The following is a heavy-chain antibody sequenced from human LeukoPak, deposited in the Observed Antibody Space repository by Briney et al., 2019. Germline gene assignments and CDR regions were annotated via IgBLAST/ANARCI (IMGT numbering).Heavy chain of an antibody. V-gene: IGHV1-2*02. D-gene: IGHD5-12*01. CDR1: GYTFTGYY. CDR2: INPNSGGT. Sequence: GSSVKVSCKASGYTFTGYYMHWVRQAPGQGLEWMGWINPNSGGTNYAQKFQGRVTMTRDTSISTAYMELSRLRSDDTAVYYCARDRRSIVATTTLTEWGQGTLVTVSS. CDR3: ARDRRSIVATTTLTE. J-gene: IGHJ4*01.